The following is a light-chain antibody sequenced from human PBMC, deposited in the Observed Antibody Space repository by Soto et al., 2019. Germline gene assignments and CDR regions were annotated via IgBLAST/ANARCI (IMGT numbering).Light chain of an antibody. V-gene: IGLV2-14*01. J-gene: IGLJ3*02. CDR2: EVT. CDR1: SGDVGAYTY. CDR3: SSYSSSSTRV. Sequence: QSALTQPASVSGSPGHSTTISCTGTSGDVGAYTYVSWYQHHPGKAPKLMIYEVTNRPSGVSNRSSGSKSGNTASLGISGLQTEDEADYYCSSYSSSSTRVFGGGTKLTVL.